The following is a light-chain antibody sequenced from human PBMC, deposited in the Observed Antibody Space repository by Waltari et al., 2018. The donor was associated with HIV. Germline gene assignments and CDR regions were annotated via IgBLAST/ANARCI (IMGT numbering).Light chain of an antibody. CDR2: YVF. CDR1: SSDVDGYNF. CDR3: CSYAGSRTWV. Sequence: QSALTQPASVSGSPGQSITISCTGTSSDVDGYNFVSWYQQHPGQAPKLIIFYVFKRPSGVSVRVSGSKSGNTASLTISGLQSEDEADYYCCSYAGSRTWVFGGGTKVTVL. J-gene: IGLJ3*02. V-gene: IGLV2-23*02.